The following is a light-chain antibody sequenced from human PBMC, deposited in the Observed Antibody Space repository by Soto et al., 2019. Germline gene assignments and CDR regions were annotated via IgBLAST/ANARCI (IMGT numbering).Light chain of an antibody. CDR3: SSYTSGSTKV. Sequence: QSVLTQPASVPRSPGQSITISCTGTSRDVGGYNYVSWYQQHPGKAPKLMIYEVSNRPSGVSNRFPGPKSGNTASLTLSGLQADDEDDYYCSSYTSGSTKVFGTGTKVTVL. CDR1: SRDVGGYNY. CDR2: EVS. V-gene: IGLV2-14*01. J-gene: IGLJ1*01.